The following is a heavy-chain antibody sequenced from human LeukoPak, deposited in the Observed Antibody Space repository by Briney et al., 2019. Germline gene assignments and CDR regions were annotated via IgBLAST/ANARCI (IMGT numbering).Heavy chain of an antibody. V-gene: IGHV3-30-3*01. D-gene: IGHD4-17*01. CDR2: ISYDGSNK. J-gene: IGHJ4*02. CDR3: ARDPHDYGAGYFDY. Sequence: SCKASGYTFTSYAMHWVRQAPGKGLEWVAVISYDGSNKYYADFVKGRFTISRDNSKNTLYLQMNSLRAEDTAVYYCARDPHDYGAGYFDYWGQGTLVTVSS. CDR1: GYTFTSYA.